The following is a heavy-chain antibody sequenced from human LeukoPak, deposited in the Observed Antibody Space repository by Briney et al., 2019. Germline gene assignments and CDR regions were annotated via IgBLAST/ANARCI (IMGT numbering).Heavy chain of an antibody. CDR3: AMRIAAAGTIDY. V-gene: IGHV1-46*01. D-gene: IGHD6-13*01. J-gene: IGHJ4*02. CDR2: INPSGGST. CDR1: GYTFTSYY. Sequence: ASVKVSCKASGYTFTSYYMHWVRQAPGQGLEWMGIINPSGGSTSYAQKFQRRVTMTRDTSTSTVYMELSSLRSEDTAVYYCAMRIAAAGTIDYWGQGTLVTVSS.